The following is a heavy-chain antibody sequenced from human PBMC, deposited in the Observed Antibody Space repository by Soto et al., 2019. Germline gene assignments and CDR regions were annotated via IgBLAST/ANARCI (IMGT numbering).Heavy chain of an antibody. CDR2: ISGDGGST. J-gene: IGHJ6*02. Sequence: GGSLRLSCAASGFTFDDYAMHWVRQAPGKGLEWVSLISGDGGSTYYADSVKGRFTISRDNSKNSLYLQMNSLRTEDTALYYCAKDISPYCTNGVCPLWYYGMDVWGQGTTVTVSS. CDR3: AKDISPYCTNGVCPLWYYGMDV. D-gene: IGHD2-8*01. V-gene: IGHV3-43*02. CDR1: GFTFDDYA.